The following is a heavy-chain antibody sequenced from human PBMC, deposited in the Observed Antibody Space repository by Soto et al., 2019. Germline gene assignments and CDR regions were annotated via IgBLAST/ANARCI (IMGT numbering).Heavy chain of an antibody. J-gene: IGHJ6*02. Sequence: QVQLVESGGGVVQPGRSLRLSCAASGFTFSPYGMHWVRQAPGKGLEWVAVISYDGSTKYYADSVKGRFTISRDNSNNTLYLQMNSLRADDTAVYYCAKDLGGSYPERYYYSGMDIWGQGTTVTVSS. V-gene: IGHV3-30*18. CDR3: AKDLGGSYPERYYYSGMDI. D-gene: IGHD1-26*01. CDR1: GFTFSPYG. CDR2: ISYDGSTK.